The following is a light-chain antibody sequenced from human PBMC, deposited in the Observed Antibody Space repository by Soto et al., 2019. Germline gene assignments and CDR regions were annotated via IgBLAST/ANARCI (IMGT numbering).Light chain of an antibody. CDR1: SSDVGGYNY. CDR2: DVS. J-gene: IGLJ1*01. CDR3: ASYTTTFSYV. V-gene: IGLV2-14*01. Sequence: QSALTQPASVSGSPGQSTTISCTGTSSDVGGYNYVSWYQQHPGKAPKLMIYDVSNRPSGVSNRFSGSKSGNTASLTISGLQAEDEADYYCASYTTTFSYVFGSGTKLTVL.